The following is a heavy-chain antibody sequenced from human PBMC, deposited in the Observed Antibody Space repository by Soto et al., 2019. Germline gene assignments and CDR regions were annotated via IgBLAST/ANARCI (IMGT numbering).Heavy chain of an antibody. J-gene: IGHJ5*02. CDR3: ARVVVVAATHGWFDP. CDR1: GGSISSGGYY. Sequence: QVQLQESGPRLVKPSQTLSLTCTVSGGSISSGGYYWSWIRQPPGKGLEWIGYIYYSGSTYYNPSLQSRVTIAVDTSKNQFSMKLSSVTAADTAVYYCARVVVVAATHGWFDPWGHGTLFTVSS. CDR2: IYYSGST. D-gene: IGHD2-15*01. V-gene: IGHV4-31*03.